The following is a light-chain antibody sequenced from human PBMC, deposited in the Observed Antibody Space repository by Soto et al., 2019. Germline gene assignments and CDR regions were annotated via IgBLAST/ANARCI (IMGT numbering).Light chain of an antibody. V-gene: IGLV2-14*01. Sequence: QSVLTQPASVSGSPGQSITISCTGTSSDVGRYNYVSWYQQHPGKAPKLMIYEVSNRPSGVSDRFSGSKSGNTASLTISGLQAEDEADYYCNSYTNSSAVVFGGGTKVTVL. J-gene: IGLJ2*01. CDR1: SSDVGRYNY. CDR2: EVS. CDR3: NSYTNSSAVV.